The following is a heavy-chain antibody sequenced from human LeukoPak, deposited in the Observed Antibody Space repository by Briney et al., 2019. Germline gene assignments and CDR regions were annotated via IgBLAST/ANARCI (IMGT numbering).Heavy chain of an antibody. CDR1: GFTFGTYG. V-gene: IGHV3-30*02. CDR3: AKDQGWLYYFDY. CDR2: TQYDGSNK. D-gene: IGHD5-12*01. J-gene: IGHJ4*02. Sequence: GGSLRLSCAASGFTFGTYGMHWVRQAPGKGLEWVAFTQYDGSNKYYADSVKGRFTISRDNSKNTLYLQINSLRTEDTAVYYCAKDQGWLYYFDYWGQGTLVTVSS.